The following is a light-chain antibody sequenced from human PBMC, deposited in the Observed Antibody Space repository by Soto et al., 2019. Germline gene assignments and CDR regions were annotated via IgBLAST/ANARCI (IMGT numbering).Light chain of an antibody. CDR1: QSISSN. V-gene: IGKV3-15*01. CDR3: QQYNNWPYT. CDR2: GAS. Sequence: EIVMTQSPATLSVSLGERATLSCRASQSISSNLAWYQQKPGQAPRLLIYGASSRATGLPARFSGSGSGTEFTLTISSLQSEDFAVYYCQQYNNWPYTFGQGTKLEI. J-gene: IGKJ2*01.